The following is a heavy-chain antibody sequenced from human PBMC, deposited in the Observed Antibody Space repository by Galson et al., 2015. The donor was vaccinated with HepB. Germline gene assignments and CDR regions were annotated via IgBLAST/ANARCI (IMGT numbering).Heavy chain of an antibody. V-gene: IGHV4-39*01. D-gene: IGHD6-13*01. J-gene: IGHJ4*02. CDR3: ARHPFSSSWYFDS. CDR1: GGSISSSSYY. Sequence: ETLSLTCTVSGGSISSSSYYWGWVRQPPGKGLEWIGSVYYSGSTYYTPSLKSRVTTSVDTSKNQFSLKLSSVTAADTAVYYCARHPFSSSWYFDSWGQGTLVTVSS. CDR2: VYYSGST.